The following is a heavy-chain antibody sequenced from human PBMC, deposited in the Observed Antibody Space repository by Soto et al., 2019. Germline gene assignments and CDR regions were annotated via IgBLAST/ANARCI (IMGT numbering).Heavy chain of an antibody. V-gene: IGHV4-34*01. D-gene: IGHD6-25*01. CDR3: ARGATLYRAAERYFQH. CDR2: INHSGST. Sequence: SETLSLTCAVYGGSFSGYYWSWIRQPPGKGLEWIGEINHSGSTNYNPSLKSRVAISVDTSKNQFSLKLSSVTAADTAVYYCARGATLYRAAERYFQHWGQGTLVTVSS. CDR1: GGSFSGYY. J-gene: IGHJ1*01.